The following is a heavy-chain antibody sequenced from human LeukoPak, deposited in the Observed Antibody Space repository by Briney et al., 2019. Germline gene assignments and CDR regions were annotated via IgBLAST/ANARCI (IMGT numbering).Heavy chain of an antibody. J-gene: IGHJ4*02. CDR1: GGSISSYY. V-gene: IGHV4-59*01. CDR2: IYYSGRT. D-gene: IGHD1-26*01. CDR3: ARFKSRPGDYFFDY. Sequence: SETLSLTCTVSGGSISSYYWSWIRQPPGKGLEWIGYIYYSGRTNYNPSLKSRVTISVDTSKNQFSLKLSSVTAADSGVYYCARFKSRPGDYFFDYWGQGTVLTVSS.